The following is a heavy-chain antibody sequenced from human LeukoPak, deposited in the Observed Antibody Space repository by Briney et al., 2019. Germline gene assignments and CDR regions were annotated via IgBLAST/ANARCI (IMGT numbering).Heavy chain of an antibody. CDR3: ARLGSSWPGGLDY. D-gene: IGHD6-13*01. Sequence: SETLSLTCTVSGGSISSYYWSWIRQPPGKGLEWIGYIYYSGSTNYNPSLKSRVTISVDTSKNQFSLKLSSVTAADTAVYYCARLGSSWPGGLDYWGQGTLVIVSS. CDR1: GGSISSYY. J-gene: IGHJ4*02. CDR2: IYYSGST. V-gene: IGHV4-59*12.